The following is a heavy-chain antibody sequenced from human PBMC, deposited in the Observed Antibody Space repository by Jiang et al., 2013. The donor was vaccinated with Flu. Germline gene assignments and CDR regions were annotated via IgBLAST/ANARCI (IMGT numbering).Heavy chain of an antibody. J-gene: IGHJ4*02. Sequence: EVKKPGASVKVSCKASGYTFTSYGISWVRQAPGQGLEWMGWISAYNGNTNYAQKLQGRVTMTTDTSTSTAYMELRSLRSDDTAVYYCARDLDYDYVWGSYRYPPDYWGQGTLVTVSS. D-gene: IGHD3-16*02. V-gene: IGHV1-18*04. CDR1: GYTFTSYG. CDR3: ARDLDYDYVWGSYRYPPDY. CDR2: ISAYNGNT.